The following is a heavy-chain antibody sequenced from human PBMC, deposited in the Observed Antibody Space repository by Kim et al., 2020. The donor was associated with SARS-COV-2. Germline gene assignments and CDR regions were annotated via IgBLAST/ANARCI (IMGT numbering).Heavy chain of an antibody. CDR3: AKDLGSEQQLVLQDAFDI. J-gene: IGHJ3*02. D-gene: IGHD6-13*01. Sequence: GGSLRLSCAASGFTFSSYAMSWVRQAPGKGLEWVSAISGSGGSTYYADSLKGRFTISRDNSKNTLYLQMNSLRAEDTAVYYCAKDLGSEQQLVLQDAFDIWGQGTMVTVSS. V-gene: IGHV3-23*01. CDR2: ISGSGGST. CDR1: GFTFSSYA.